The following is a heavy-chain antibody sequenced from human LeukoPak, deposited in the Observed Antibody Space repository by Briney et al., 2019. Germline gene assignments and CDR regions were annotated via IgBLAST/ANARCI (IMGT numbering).Heavy chain of an antibody. J-gene: IGHJ4*02. CDR1: EFAFSSHA. V-gene: IGHV3-23*01. CDR2: ISISGSKT. CDR3: ANEIRPNDY. D-gene: IGHD4-17*01. Sequence: GGSLRLSCAASEFAFSSHAMTWGRQAPGKGLEWVSAISISGSKTYYADSVKGRFTISRDNSKNTLYLQMNSLRAEDTAVYYCANEIRPNDYWGQGTQVTVSS.